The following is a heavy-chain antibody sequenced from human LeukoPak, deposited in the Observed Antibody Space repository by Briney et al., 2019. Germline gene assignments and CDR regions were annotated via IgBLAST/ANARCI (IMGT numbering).Heavy chain of an antibody. D-gene: IGHD3-10*01. CDR2: INPNSGGT. Sequence: ASVKVSCKASGYTFTGYYIYWVRQATGQGLEWMGWINPNSGGTNYAQEFQGRITMTRDTSITTAYMELSRLNSDDTAVYYCARSDGVWFGTLDFWGLGTLVTVSS. V-gene: IGHV1-2*02. CDR3: ARSDGVWFGTLDF. J-gene: IGHJ4*02. CDR1: GYTFTGYY.